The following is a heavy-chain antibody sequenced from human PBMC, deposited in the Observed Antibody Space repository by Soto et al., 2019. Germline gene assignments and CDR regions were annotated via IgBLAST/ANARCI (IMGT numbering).Heavy chain of an antibody. D-gene: IGHD1-7*01. CDR2: INPRGFFT. V-gene: IGHV1-46*01. Sequence: QVQLVQSGAEVKKPGASVKVSCKASGYTFTSYNIHWVRQAPGQGLEWVGMINPRGFFTTYAQKFRGRVTMTGDTSTSVVYMELTNLRSEDTAMYYCARDMTRTVVPYFDFWGQGTLVTVSS. CDR1: GYTFTSYN. CDR3: ARDMTRTVVPYFDF. J-gene: IGHJ4*02.